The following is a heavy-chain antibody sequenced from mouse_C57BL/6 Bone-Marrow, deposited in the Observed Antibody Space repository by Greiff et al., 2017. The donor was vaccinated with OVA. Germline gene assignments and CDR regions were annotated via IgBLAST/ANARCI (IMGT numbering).Heavy chain of an antibody. CDR3: TRRGYGSSLFAD. D-gene: IGHD1-1*01. J-gene: IGHJ3*01. V-gene: IGHV14-4*01. CDR1: GFNIKDDY. CDR2: IDPENGDT. Sequence: EVQLQQSGAELVRPGASVKLSCTASGFNIKDDYMHWVKQRPEQGLEWIGWIDPENGDTEYASKFQGKATITADTSSNTAYLQLSSLTSEDTAVYYCTRRGYGSSLFADWGQGTLVTVSA.